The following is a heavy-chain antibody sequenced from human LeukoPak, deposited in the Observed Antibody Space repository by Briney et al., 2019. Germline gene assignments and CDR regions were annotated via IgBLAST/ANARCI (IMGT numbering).Heavy chain of an antibody. CDR1: GFSVSTYY. V-gene: IGHV3-66*02. J-gene: IGHJ6*03. CDR3: ARARSRCTYGVCRSDYYYYMDV. CDR2: IYSDGNT. D-gene: IGHD2-8*01. Sequence: GGSLRLSCAASGFSVSTYYMDWVRQAPGKGLEWVSVIYSDGNTQYADSVKGRFTISRDDSKNTLYLQMDSLKAEDTAVYCCARARSRCTYGVCRSDYYYYMDVWGKGTTVTVSS.